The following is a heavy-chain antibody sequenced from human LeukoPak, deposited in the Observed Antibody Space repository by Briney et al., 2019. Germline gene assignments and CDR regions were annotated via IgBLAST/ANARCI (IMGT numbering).Heavy chain of an antibody. CDR2: ISINIIYI. V-gene: IGHV3-21*01. D-gene: IGHD3-3*01. CDR3: ARGDYDFWSGYYYYYYYYMDV. CDR1: GFTFSSYS. J-gene: IGHJ6*03. Sequence: GGSLRLSCAASGFTFSSYSMNWVRQAPGKGLEWVSSISINIIYIYYADSVKGRFTISRNNAKNSLYLQMNSLRAEDTAVYYCARGDYDFWSGYYYYYYYYMDVWGKGTTVTVSS.